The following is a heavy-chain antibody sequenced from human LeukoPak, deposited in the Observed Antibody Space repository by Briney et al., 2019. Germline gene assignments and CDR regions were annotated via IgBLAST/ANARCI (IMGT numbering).Heavy chain of an antibody. CDR3: ARYDGPAAVFDY. V-gene: IGHV3-48*03. J-gene: IGHJ4*02. D-gene: IGHD2-2*01. Sequence: GGSLRLSCAASGFTFSSYEMNWVRQAPGKGLEWVSYISSSGSTIYYADSVKGRFTISRDNAKNSLYLQMNSLRAEDTAVYHCARYDGPAAVFDYWGQGTLVTVSS. CDR2: ISSSGSTI. CDR1: GFTFSSYE.